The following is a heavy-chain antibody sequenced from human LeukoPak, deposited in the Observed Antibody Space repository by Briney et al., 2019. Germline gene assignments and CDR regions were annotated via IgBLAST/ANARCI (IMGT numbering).Heavy chain of an antibody. J-gene: IGHJ4*02. CDR2: ISYDGSNK. CDR1: GFTFSSYA. V-gene: IGHV3-30*14. D-gene: IGHD5-24*01. CDR3: ASSLLATMGPLFY. Sequence: GRSLRLSCAASGFTFSSYAMHWVRQAPGKGLEWVAVISYDGSNKYYADSVKGRFTISRDNSKNTLFLQMDSLRADDTAVYYCASSLLATMGPLFYWGLGALVTVSS.